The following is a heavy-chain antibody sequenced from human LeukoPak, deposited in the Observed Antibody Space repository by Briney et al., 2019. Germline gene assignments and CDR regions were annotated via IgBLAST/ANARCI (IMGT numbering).Heavy chain of an antibody. J-gene: IGHJ4*02. Sequence: TGGSLSLSCAASGLTFSSYSMNWVRQAPGKGLGWVSSISNSGSYIYYADSVKGRFTISRDNAKNSLYLQMNSLRAEDTAVYYCANHLACGSTSCPPFDYWGQGTLVTVSS. CDR2: ISNSGSYI. V-gene: IGHV3-21*01. CDR3: ANHLACGSTSCPPFDY. D-gene: IGHD2-2*01. CDR1: GLTFSSYS.